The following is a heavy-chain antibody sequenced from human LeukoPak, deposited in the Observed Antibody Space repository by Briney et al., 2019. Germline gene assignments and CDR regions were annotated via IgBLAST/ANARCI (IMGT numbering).Heavy chain of an antibody. Sequence: ASVKVSCKASGYTFTSYAMYWVRQAPGQRLEWMGWINAGNGNTKYSQKFQGRVTIARDTSTSTAYMELSSLRSEDTAVYYCARGMPYYYGSGFWDYWGQGTLVTVSS. CDR3: ARGMPYYYGSGFWDY. CDR1: GYTFTSYA. D-gene: IGHD3-10*01. V-gene: IGHV1-3*01. CDR2: INAGNGNT. J-gene: IGHJ4*02.